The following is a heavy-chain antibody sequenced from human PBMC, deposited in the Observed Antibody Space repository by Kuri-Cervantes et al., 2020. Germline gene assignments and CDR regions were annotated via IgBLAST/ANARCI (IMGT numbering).Heavy chain of an antibody. D-gene: IGHD3-3*01. Sequence: SETLSLTCTVSGGSISSGNHYWSWIRQPPGKGLEWIGEINHSGSTNYNPSLKSRVTISVDTSKNQFSLKLSSVTAADTAGYYCAKARTIFGVVKTVSYYYYMDVWGKGTTVTVSS. V-gene: IGHV4-39*07. CDR1: GGSISSGNHY. CDR2: INHSGST. CDR3: AKARTIFGVVKTVSYYYYMDV. J-gene: IGHJ6*03.